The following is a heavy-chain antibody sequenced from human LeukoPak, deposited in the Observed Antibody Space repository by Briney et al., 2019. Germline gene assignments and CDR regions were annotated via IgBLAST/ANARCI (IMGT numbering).Heavy chain of an antibody. CDR2: IYPGDSDT. CDR1: GYSFTNYW. Sequence: GESLKISCKGSGYSFTNYWIGWVRQMPGKGLEWMGIIYPGDSDTRYSPSFQGQVTISADKSISTAYLQWSSLKASDTAMYYCARQAYSSSWYQNWFDPWGQGTLVTVSS. V-gene: IGHV5-51*01. J-gene: IGHJ5*02. CDR3: ARQAYSSSWYQNWFDP. D-gene: IGHD6-13*01.